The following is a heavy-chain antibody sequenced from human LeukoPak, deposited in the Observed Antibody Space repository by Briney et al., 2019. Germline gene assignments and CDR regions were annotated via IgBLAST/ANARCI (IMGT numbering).Heavy chain of an antibody. D-gene: IGHD5-12*01. J-gene: IGHJ4*02. Sequence: GGSLRLSCAASEFTFSSYSMNWVRQAPGKGLEWVSYISSGSSTVYYADSVKGRFTIPRDNAKNSLFLQMSSLRAEDTAVYYCASWGSSGYWGQGTLVTVSS. CDR1: EFTFSSYS. CDR3: ASWGSSGY. V-gene: IGHV3-48*01. CDR2: ISSGSSTV.